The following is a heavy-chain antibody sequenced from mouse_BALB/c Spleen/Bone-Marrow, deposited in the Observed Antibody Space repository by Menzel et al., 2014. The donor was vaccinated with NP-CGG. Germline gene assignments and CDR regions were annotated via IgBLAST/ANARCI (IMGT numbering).Heavy chain of an antibody. CDR1: GYTFTSYW. D-gene: IGHD1-1*01. V-gene: IGHV1-69*02. Sequence: QVQLQQSGAELVRPGASVKLSCRASGYTFTSYWINWVKQRPGQGLEWIGNIYPSDSYTNYNQRFKDKATLTVDKSSSTAYMQLSSPTSEDSAGDYGKRYGNSQYYAMDYWGQGTSVTVSS. CDR2: IYPSDSYT. J-gene: IGHJ4*01. CDR3: KRYGNSQYYAMDY.